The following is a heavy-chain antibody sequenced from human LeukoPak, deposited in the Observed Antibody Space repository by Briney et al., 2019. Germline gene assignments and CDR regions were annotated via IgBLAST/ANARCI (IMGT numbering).Heavy chain of an antibody. CDR3: ARGFSAYYYDSSGYYCDY. Sequence: SETLSLTCTVSGGSISSYYWSWIRQPPGKGLEWIGYIYYSGSTYYNPSLKSRVTISVDTSKNQFSLKLSSVTAADTAVYYCARGFSAYYYDSSGYYCDYWGQGTLVTVSS. D-gene: IGHD3-22*01. J-gene: IGHJ4*02. V-gene: IGHV4-59*01. CDR2: IYYSGST. CDR1: GGSISSYY.